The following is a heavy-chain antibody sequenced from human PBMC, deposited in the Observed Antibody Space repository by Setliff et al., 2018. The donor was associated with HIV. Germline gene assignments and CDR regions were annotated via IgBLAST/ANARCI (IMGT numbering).Heavy chain of an antibody. CDR2: ISSSGGST. D-gene: IGHD7-27*01. V-gene: IGHV3-23*01. CDR1: GFTFSSHA. J-gene: IGHJ4*02. Sequence: GGSLRLSCAASGFTFSSHALNWVRQAPGKGLEWVSVISSSGGSTHYADSVKGRFTISRDNSRNILYLQMNSLRAEDTAVYYCAPNWADFDYWGQGTLVTVSS. CDR3: APNWADFDY.